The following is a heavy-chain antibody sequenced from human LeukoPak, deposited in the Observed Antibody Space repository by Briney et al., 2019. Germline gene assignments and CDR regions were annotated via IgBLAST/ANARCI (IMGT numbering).Heavy chain of an antibody. J-gene: IGHJ4*02. CDR2: IDWDDDK. CDR1: GFSLSTSGVS. Sequence: SGPTLVNPTQTLTLTCAFSGFSLSTSGVSVAWIRQPPGKALEWLARIDWDDDKYYSTSLKTRLAISKDTSKNQVVLTMTNVDPVDTATYYCARTPHTDNCLDYWGQGTLVTVSS. CDR3: ARTPHTDNCLDY. V-gene: IGHV2-70*11. D-gene: IGHD5-18*01.